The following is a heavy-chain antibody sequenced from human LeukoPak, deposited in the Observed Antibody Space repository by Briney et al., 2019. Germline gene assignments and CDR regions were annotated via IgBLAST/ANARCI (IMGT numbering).Heavy chain of an antibody. Sequence: GASVKVSCKASGYTFTGYYMHWVRQAPGQGLEWMGWTNPNSGGTNYAQKFQGRVTMTRDTSISTAYMELSRLRSDDTAVYYCARALRGVVVITLNYWGQGTLVTVSS. CDR2: TNPNSGGT. J-gene: IGHJ4*02. D-gene: IGHD3-22*01. CDR1: GYTFTGYY. CDR3: ARALRGVVVITLNY. V-gene: IGHV1-2*02.